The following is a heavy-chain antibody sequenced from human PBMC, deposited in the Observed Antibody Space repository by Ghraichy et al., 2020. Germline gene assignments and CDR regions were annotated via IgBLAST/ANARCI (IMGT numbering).Heavy chain of an antibody. D-gene: IGHD3-10*01. J-gene: IGHJ3*02. V-gene: IGHV3-9*01. Sequence: GGSLRLSWTACAHTLDQYAIQCLLRALRMGLEWVSGISWNSGLIGYADSVKGRFTISRDNAKNSLYLQMNSLRAEDTALYYCATVLGGSGSYYYVRPRGGSFGIWSHGIIVTISS. CDR2: ISWNSGLI. CDR3: ATVLGGSGSYYYVRPRGGSFGI. CDR1: AHTLDQYA.